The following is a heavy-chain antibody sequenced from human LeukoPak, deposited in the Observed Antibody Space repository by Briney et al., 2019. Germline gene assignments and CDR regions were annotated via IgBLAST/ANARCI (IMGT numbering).Heavy chain of an antibody. D-gene: IGHD3-10*01. CDR2: INPNSGGT. CDR1: GYTFTGYY. J-gene: IGHJ6*03. Sequence: GASVKVSCKASGYTFTGYYMHWVRQAPGQGLEWMGWINPNSGGTNYAQKFQGRVTMTGDTSISTAYMELSRLRSDDTAVYYCARDLWFGELYYYMDVWGKGTTVTISS. V-gene: IGHV1-2*02. CDR3: ARDLWFGELYYYMDV.